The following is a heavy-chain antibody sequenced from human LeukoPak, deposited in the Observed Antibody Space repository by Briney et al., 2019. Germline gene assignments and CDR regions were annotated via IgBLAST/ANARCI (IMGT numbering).Heavy chain of an antibody. CDR2: IYPGETA. CDR1: DGSFSNYY. D-gene: IGHD2-8*01. CDR3: AGYHQWFLNDR. J-gene: IGHJ5*02. Sequence: TSETLSLTCAVSDGSFSNYYWSWFRQSPGEGLEWIAEIYPGETAKYNPSLWSRVTISADTSKSQFSLRLTSVTAADTAVHYCAGYHQWFLNDRWGQGTLVTVSS. V-gene: IGHV4-34*01.